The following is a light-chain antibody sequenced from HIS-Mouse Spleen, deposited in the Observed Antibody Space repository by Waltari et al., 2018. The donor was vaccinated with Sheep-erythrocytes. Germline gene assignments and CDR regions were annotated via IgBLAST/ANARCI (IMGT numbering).Light chain of an antibody. Sequence: SYELTQPPSVSVSPGQTARITRSGDALPKKYAYWYQQKSGQAPVLVSYEDSKRPSGIPERFSGSSSGTMATLTISGAQVEDDADYYCYSTDSSGNHWVFGGGTKLTVL. CDR3: YSTDSSGNHWV. CDR2: EDS. J-gene: IGLJ3*02. CDR1: ALPKKY. V-gene: IGLV3-10*01.